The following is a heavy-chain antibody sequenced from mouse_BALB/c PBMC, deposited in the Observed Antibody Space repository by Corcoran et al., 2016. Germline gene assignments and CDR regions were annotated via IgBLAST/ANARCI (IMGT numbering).Heavy chain of an antibody. D-gene: IGHD2-14*01. CDR3: TREVPGGYPFDY. CDR1: GYTFPSYV. J-gene: IGHJ2*01. Sequence: EVQMQQSGPELVKPGASVKVSCKVAGYTFPSYVMNWVKQKPGQGLEWIGYLYPFRDVTKYNDNFKGKATLTSDKSYSTAYMVLNSLTSEDSAVYYCTREVPGGYPFDYWGQCTTLTVSS. CDR2: LYPFRDVT. V-gene: IGHV1S136*01.